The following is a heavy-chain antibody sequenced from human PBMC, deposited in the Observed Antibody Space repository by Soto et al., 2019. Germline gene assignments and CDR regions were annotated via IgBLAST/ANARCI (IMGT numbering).Heavy chain of an antibody. Sequence: SETLSLTCFVSGGTISSGYYYWDRIRQRAGKNLGRIGKRSYSGATYKNRSFKSRLIISIDTSKSQFSRKVGSVTAADTAVYYCASSSLYGMDVWGQGTTVTVS. CDR3: ASSSLYGMDV. V-gene: IGHV4-30-4*01. CDR2: RSYSGAT. CDR1: GGTISSGYYY. J-gene: IGHJ6*02.